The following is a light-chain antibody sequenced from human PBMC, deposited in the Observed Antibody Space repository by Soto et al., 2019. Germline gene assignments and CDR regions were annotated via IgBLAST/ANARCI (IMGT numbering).Light chain of an antibody. CDR1: GSDSGGYNN. Sequence: QSVLTQPASVSGSLGQSITISCAGTGSDSGGYNNVSWYQQYAGKAPKLIIFEVSDRPSGVSHRFSGSKSGNTASLTISGLQAEDEADYYCSSYSNSNTPFLFGGGTKLTVL. V-gene: IGLV2-14*01. J-gene: IGLJ2*01. CDR3: SSYSNSNTPFL. CDR2: EVS.